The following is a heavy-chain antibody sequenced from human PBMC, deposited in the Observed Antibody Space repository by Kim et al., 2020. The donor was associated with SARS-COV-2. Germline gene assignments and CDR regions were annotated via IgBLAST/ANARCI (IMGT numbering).Heavy chain of an antibody. V-gene: IGHV3-30-3*01. CDR1: GFTFSSYA. CDR2: ISYDGSNK. Sequence: GGSLRLSCAASGFTFSSYAMHWVRQAPGKGLEWVAVISYDGSNKYYADSVKGRFTISRDNSKNTLYLQMNSLRAEDTAVYYCARGHCSSTSCYTTYYYYGMDVWGQGTTVTVSS. D-gene: IGHD2-2*02. J-gene: IGHJ6*02. CDR3: ARGHCSSTSCYTTYYYYGMDV.